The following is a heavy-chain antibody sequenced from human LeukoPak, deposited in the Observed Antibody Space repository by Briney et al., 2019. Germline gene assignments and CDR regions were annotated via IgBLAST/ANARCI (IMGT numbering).Heavy chain of an antibody. V-gene: IGHV3-48*03. Sequence: GGSLRLSCAASGFTFSSYEMNWVRQAPGKGLEWVSYISSSGSTIYYADSVKGRFTISRDNAKNSLYLQMNSLRAEDTAVYYCARDQGDSSGYYQSYWGQGTLVTVSS. CDR2: ISSSGSTI. J-gene: IGHJ4*02. CDR3: ARDQGDSSGYYQSY. CDR1: GFTFSSYE. D-gene: IGHD3-22*01.